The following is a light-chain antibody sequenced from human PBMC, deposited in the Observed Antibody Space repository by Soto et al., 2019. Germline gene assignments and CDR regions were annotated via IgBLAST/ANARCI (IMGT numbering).Light chain of an antibody. CDR2: GAS. V-gene: IGKV3D-20*02. J-gene: IGKJ1*01. CDR1: QTFNSKY. Sequence: EIVLTQSPGTLSLSPGERASLFCRASQTFNSKYCAWYQKKPGQAPRLLIYGASSRATGIPDRFSGSGSGTDFTLTISRLEPADFAVYYCQQRSNWPWTFGQGTKVDI. CDR3: QQRSNWPWT.